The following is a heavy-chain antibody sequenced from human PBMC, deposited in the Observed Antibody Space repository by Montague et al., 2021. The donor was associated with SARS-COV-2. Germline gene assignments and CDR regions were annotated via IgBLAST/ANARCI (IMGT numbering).Heavy chain of an antibody. V-gene: IGHV6-1*01. J-gene: IGHJ4*02. CDR3: ARSLDPSGTYYLHY. CDR1: GDSVSSNTVA. CDR2: TYYRSKWYN. D-gene: IGHD3-10*01. Sequence: CAISGDSVSSNTVAWNWFRQSPSRGLEWLGRTYYRSKWYNDYAVSMQSRVTINPDTSKNQFSLHVNSVTPEDTAVYYCARSLDPSGTYYLHYWGQGTLVTVSS.